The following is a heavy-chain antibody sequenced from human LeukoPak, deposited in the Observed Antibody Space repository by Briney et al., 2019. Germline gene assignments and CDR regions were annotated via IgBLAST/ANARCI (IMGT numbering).Heavy chain of an antibody. CDR2: IIPIFGTA. CDR1: GCTFISYA. D-gene: IGHD1-26*01. Sequence: SVTVSCKASGCTFISYAMSWLRQPPGQGLEWMGGIIPIFGTANYAQKFQGRVTITAEESTSTAYMELSSLRSEDTAVYYCARADSGSYYRDVPGFDYWGQGTLSPSPQ. CDR3: ARADSGSYYRDVPGFDY. J-gene: IGHJ4*02. V-gene: IGHV1-69*13.